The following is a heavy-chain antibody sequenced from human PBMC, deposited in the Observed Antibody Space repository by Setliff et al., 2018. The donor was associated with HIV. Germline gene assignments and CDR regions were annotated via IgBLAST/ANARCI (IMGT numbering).Heavy chain of an antibody. CDR2: IYNTGST. Sequence: PSETLSLTCSVSGGSISSGGYYWSWIRQPAGKGLEWIGRIYNTGSTNYNPSLKSRVSISVDMSKNQFSLNLTSVTAADTAVYYCARPSWNCSGGSCYLDAFDIWGQGTMVTVSS. CDR3: ARPSWNCSGGSCYLDAFDI. D-gene: IGHD2-15*01. J-gene: IGHJ3*02. V-gene: IGHV4-61*02. CDR1: GGSISSGGYY.